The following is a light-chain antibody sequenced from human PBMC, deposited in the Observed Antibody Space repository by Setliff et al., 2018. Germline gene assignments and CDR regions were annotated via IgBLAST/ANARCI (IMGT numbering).Light chain of an antibody. J-gene: IGLJ3*02. CDR1: SSDVGGYNY. CDR3: SSYTSSSHPV. Sequence: QSALAQPRSVSGSPGQSVTISCTGTSSDVGGYNYVSWYQQHPGKAPELMIYDVTKRPSGVPDRFSGSKSGNTASLTISGLQAEDEADYYCSSYTSSSHPVFGGGTKVTVL. V-gene: IGLV2-11*01. CDR2: DVT.